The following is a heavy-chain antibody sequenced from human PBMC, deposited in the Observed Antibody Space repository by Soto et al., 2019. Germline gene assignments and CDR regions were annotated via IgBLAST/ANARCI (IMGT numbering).Heavy chain of an antibody. J-gene: IGHJ6*02. Sequence: ASVKVSCKASGGTFSSYAISWVRQAPGQGLEWMGGIIPIFGTANYAQKFQGRVTSTADESTSTAYMELSSLRSEDTAVYYCARESVFSAGAGSKKLGMEVWGQGATVNVSS. CDR2: IIPIFGTA. V-gene: IGHV1-69*13. CDR1: GGTFSSYA. D-gene: IGHD3-10*01. CDR3: ARESVFSAGAGSKKLGMEV.